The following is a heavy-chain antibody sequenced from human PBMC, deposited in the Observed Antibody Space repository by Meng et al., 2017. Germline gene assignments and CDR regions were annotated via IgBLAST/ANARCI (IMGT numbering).Heavy chain of an antibody. V-gene: IGHV4-4*02. CDR1: GGSISSRNL. D-gene: IGHD7-27*01. J-gene: IGHJ4*02. Sequence: QAQLQRSALALVKPSGTLVLTFALSGGSISSRNLWRWVGQPPGKGMGWIGEIYHSRRTNYNPSLQSRVTISVDKSKNQFSLKLSSVTAADTAVYYCARDGRSWDWGQGTLVTVSS. CDR3: ARDGRSWD. CDR2: IYHSRRT.